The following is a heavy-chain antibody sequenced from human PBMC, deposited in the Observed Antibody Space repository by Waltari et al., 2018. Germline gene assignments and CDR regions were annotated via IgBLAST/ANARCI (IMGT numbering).Heavy chain of an antibody. CDR3: ARVAMKTYSSPVPGRPYYYGMDV. D-gene: IGHD6-19*01. V-gene: IGHV3-74*01. CDR1: GFTFSRYW. J-gene: IGHJ6*02. Sequence: EEQLVESGGGLAQPGESLRLSCAASGFTFSRYWMDWVRQAPGKGLVWVSRINSDGSSTTYADSVKGRFTISRDNAKNTLYVQMNRLRAEDTAVYYCARVAMKTYSSPVPGRPYYYGMDVWGQGTTVTVSS. CDR2: INSDGSST.